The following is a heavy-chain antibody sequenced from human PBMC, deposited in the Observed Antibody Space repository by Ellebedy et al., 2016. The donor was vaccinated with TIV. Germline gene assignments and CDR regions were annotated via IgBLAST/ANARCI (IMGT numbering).Heavy chain of an antibody. V-gene: IGHV4-4*07. CDR3: AKLRQSPVVAAANYYFDY. J-gene: IGHJ4*02. CDR2: IYSSGST. Sequence: LETLSLTXTVSGASISSYFWTWIRQPAGKGLEWIGRIYSSGSTNYNPSLKSRVTMSVDTSKNQFSLKLSSVTAADTAVYYCAKLRQSPVVAAANYYFDYWGQGILVTVSS. D-gene: IGHD2-15*01. CDR1: GASISSYF.